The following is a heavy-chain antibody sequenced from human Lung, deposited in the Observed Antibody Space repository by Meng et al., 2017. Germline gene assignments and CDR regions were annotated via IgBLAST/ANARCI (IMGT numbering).Heavy chain of an antibody. CDR3: ARAEEEYCSDGSCPNFDF. V-gene: IGHV1-18*01. D-gene: IGHD2-15*01. CDR2: ISGYNGNT. J-gene: IGHJ4*02. Sequence: QVQLVQSGAEVNKPGASVKVSCMASRYTFTKYGINWVRQAPGQGLEWMGWISGYNGNTNYAQKLQGRVTMTTDTSTSTAYMELRSLRSDDAAVYYCARAEEEYCSDGSCPNFDFWGQGTLVTVSS. CDR1: RYTFTKYG.